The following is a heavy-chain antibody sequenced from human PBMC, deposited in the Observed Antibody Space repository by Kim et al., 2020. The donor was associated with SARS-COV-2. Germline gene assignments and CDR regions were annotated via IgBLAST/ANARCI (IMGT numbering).Heavy chain of an antibody. V-gene: IGHV3-48*02. J-gene: IGHJ1*01. D-gene: IGHD4-17*01. CDR3: ARDHYGDYALDS. Sequence: GGSLRLSCAASGFTFNIYSMNWVRQAPGKGLEWVSYISSSGSTIYYADSVKGRFTISRDNAKSSLFLQMNTLRDEDSAIYYCARDHYGDYALDSWGQGTLITVSS. CDR2: ISSSGSTI. CDR1: GFTFNIYS.